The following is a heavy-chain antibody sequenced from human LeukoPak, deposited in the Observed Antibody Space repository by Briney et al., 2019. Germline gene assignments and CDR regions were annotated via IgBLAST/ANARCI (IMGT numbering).Heavy chain of an antibody. D-gene: IGHD2-21*01. V-gene: IGHV3-23*01. CDR1: GLSLNNYA. CDR3: AKAPVTSCRGAFCYPFDY. CDR2: SSSSDDGK. J-gene: IGHJ4*01. Sequence: PGGSLRLSCTASGLSLNNYAMSWVCQVPGKGLEWVSASSSSDDGKWYAESVRGRFTISRDTSKNTVYLQMNSLRVEDAGVYYCAKAPVTSCRGAFCYPFDYWGHGTLVTVSS.